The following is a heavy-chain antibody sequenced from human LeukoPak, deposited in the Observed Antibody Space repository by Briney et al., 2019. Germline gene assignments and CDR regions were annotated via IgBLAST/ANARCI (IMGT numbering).Heavy chain of an antibody. CDR2: IFYNGRT. V-gene: IGHV4-39*07. Sequence: SETLSLTCNVSGDSIGRSTYYWGWVRQTPEKGLEWIGSIFYNGRTYYTPSLQSRVIMSVDTSKNQFSLKLSSVTAADTAVYYCARLISGNWFDPWGQGTLVTVSS. D-gene: IGHD2-15*01. CDR1: GDSIGRSTYY. J-gene: IGHJ5*02. CDR3: ARLISGNWFDP.